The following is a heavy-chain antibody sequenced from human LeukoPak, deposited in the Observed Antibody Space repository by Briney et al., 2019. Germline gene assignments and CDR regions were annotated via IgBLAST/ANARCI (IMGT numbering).Heavy chain of an antibody. V-gene: IGHV3-30-3*01. J-gene: IGHJ6*02. Sequence: GKSLRLSCAASGFTFSRYAVHWVRQAPGKGLEWVAAISYDGINKRFADSVKGRFTISRDNSKNTLYLQMNSLRVDDTAVYYCARDLTVTTPYYYYGLDVWGHGTTVTVSS. D-gene: IGHD4-17*01. CDR1: GFTFSRYA. CDR2: ISYDGINK. CDR3: ARDLTVTTPYYYYGLDV.